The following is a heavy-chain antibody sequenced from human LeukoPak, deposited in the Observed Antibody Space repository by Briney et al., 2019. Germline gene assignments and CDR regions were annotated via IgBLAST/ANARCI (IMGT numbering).Heavy chain of an antibody. CDR1: GGSISSHY. CDR2: IYYSGST. Sequence: SETLSLTCTVSGGSISSHYWSWIRQPPGKGLEWIGYIYYSGSTNYNPSLKSRVTISVDTSKNQFSLSLSSVTAADTAVYYCARVGTDCSSTSCYPYYYYMDVWGKGTTVTVSS. J-gene: IGHJ6*03. D-gene: IGHD2-2*01. V-gene: IGHV4-59*08. CDR3: ARVGTDCSSTSCYPYYYYMDV.